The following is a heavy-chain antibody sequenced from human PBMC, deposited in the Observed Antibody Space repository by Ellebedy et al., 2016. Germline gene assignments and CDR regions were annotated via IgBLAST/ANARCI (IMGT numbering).Heavy chain of an antibody. V-gene: IGHV1-3*01. J-gene: IGHJ4*02. CDR3: ARDGGYSGYDCGY. CDR2: INAGNGNT. CDR1: GYTFTSYA. Sequence: ASVKVSCKASGYTFTSYAMHWVRQAPGQRLEWMGWINAGNGNTKYPQKFQGRVTITRDTSASTAYMELSSLRSEDTAVYYCARDGGYSGYDCGYWGQGTLVTVSS. D-gene: IGHD5-12*01.